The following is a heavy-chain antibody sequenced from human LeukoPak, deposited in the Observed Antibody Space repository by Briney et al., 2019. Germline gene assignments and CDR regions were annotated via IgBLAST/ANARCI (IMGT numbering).Heavy chain of an antibody. D-gene: IGHD3-3*01. J-gene: IGHJ6*03. V-gene: IGHV4-59*11. Sequence: SETLSLTCTVSGVSINSHYWSWILQPPGKGLEWIGFIYDSGSANYKSSLKSRVTMTVDTSKNQFSLKLNSVTAADTAVYYCARVLQNYYHMDVWGKGTTVTVSS. CDR3: ARVLQNYYHMDV. CDR2: IYDSGSA. CDR1: GVSINSHY.